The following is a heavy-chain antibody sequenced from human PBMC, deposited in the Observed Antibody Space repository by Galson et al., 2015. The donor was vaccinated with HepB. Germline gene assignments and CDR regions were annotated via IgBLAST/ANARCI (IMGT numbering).Heavy chain of an antibody. Sequence: SLRLSCAASGFTFSSYSMNWVRQAPGKGLEWVSSISSSSSYIYYADSVKGRFTISRDNAKNSLYLQMNSLRAEDTAVYYCASWSLNTPSSYSSSWSSDFDYWGQGTLVTVSS. CDR1: GFTFSSYS. J-gene: IGHJ4*02. V-gene: IGHV3-21*01. D-gene: IGHD6-13*01. CDR2: ISSSSSYI. CDR3: ASWSLNTPSSYSSSWSSDFDY.